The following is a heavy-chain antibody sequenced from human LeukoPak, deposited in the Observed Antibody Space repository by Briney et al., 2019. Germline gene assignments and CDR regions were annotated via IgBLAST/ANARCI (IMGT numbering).Heavy chain of an antibody. D-gene: IGHD2-2*01. V-gene: IGHV1-69*04. J-gene: IGHJ4*02. CDR3: ARGCSSTSCSYDY. CDR1: GGTFGSHA. Sequence: GASVKVSCEASGGTFGSHAIDWVRQAPGQGLEWMGRIIPILGIANYAQKFQGRVTITADKSTSTAYMELSSLRSEDTAVYYCARGCSSTSCSYDYWGQGTLVTVSS. CDR2: IIPILGIA.